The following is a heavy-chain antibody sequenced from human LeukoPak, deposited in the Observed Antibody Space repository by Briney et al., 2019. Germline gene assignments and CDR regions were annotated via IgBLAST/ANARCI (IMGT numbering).Heavy chain of an antibody. J-gene: IGHJ4*02. CDR1: GYTFTGYY. V-gene: IGHV1-18*01. D-gene: IGHD1-26*01. Sequence: ASVKVSCKASGYTFTGYYILWVRQVPGQGLEWMGWISAYNGNTNYAQKLQGRVTMTTDTSTSTAYMELRSLRSDDTAVYYCARAPLKKVGATLDYWGQGTLVTVSS. CDR3: ARAPLKKVGATLDY. CDR2: ISAYNGNT.